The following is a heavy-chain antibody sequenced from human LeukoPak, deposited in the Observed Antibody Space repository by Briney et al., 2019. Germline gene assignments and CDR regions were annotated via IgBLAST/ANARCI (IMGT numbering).Heavy chain of an antibody. CDR2: ISGSGGST. V-gene: IGHV3-23*01. D-gene: IGHD3-3*01. CDR1: GFTFSSYA. Sequence: GGSLRLSCAASGFTFSSYAMSWVRQAPGKGLEWVSAISGSGGSTYYADSVKGRFTISRDNSKNTLYLQMNSLRAEDTAVYYCAKLTVYDFWSGYYMAPLTRYYFDYWGQGTLVTVSS. J-gene: IGHJ4*02. CDR3: AKLTVYDFWSGYYMAPLTRYYFDY.